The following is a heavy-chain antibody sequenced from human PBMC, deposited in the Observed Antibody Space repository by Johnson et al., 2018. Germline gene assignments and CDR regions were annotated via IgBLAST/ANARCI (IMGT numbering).Heavy chain of an antibody. D-gene: IGHD4-23*01. J-gene: IGHJ6*02. Sequence: QVQLVQSGAEVKKPGSSVKVSCKASGGTFSSYTISWVRQAPGQGLEWMGRIIPILGIANYAQKFQGRVKRTADKSTSTAHRELSSLGSEDTAVYYCARDRDGGNSTGYYYYYGMDVWGQGTTVTVSS. CDR2: IIPILGIA. CDR3: ARDRDGGNSTGYYYYYGMDV. CDR1: GGTFSSYT. V-gene: IGHV1-69*08.